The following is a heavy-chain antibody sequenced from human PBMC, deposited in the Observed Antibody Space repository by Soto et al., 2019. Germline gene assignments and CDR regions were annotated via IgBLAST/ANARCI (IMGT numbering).Heavy chain of an antibody. V-gene: IGHV1-18*01. CDR1: GYTFNVYG. CDR3: ARIGVSSGHESYYFDS. D-gene: IGHD3-16*01. J-gene: IGHJ4*02. Sequence: ASVKVSCKASGYTFNVYGITWVRQAPGQGLEWMGWISGFNGNTNYAADLQGRVTMTTDTSTSTAYRDLRGLRSDDTSGYYCARIGVSSGHESYYFDSWGQGTRVTASS. CDR2: ISGFNGNT.